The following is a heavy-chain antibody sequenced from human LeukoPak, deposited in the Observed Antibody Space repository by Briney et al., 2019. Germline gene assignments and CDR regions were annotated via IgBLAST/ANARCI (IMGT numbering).Heavy chain of an antibody. D-gene: IGHD6-19*01. CDR1: GFTFSSYA. V-gene: IGHV3-30-3*01. J-gene: IGHJ4*02. Sequence: GRSLRLSCAASGFTFSSYAMHWVRQAPGKGLEWVAVISYDGGNKYYADSVKGRFTISRDNSKNTLYLQMNSLRAEDTAVYYCARDLTDSSGWYRFDYWGQGTLVTVSS. CDR3: ARDLTDSSGWYRFDY. CDR2: ISYDGGNK.